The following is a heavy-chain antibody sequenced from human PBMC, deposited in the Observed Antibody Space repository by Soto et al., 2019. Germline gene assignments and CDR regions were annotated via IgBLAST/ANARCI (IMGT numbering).Heavy chain of an antibody. CDR1: GFSFNDYA. CDR3: AKDTYIMVGGTHIDF. Sequence: EVHLVESGGGLVQPGRSLRLSCVASGFSFNDYAMHWVRQAPGKRLEWVSGISWNGDSSGYADAVKGRFTISRDNAKNSLFLQMNSLRADDTALYFCAKDTYIMVGGTHIDFWGRGTLVTVSS. J-gene: IGHJ4*02. V-gene: IGHV3-9*01. CDR2: ISWNGDSS. D-gene: IGHD1-26*01.